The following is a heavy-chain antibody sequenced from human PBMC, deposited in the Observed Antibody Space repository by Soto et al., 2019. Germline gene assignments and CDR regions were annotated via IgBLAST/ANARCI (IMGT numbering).Heavy chain of an antibody. Sequence: SXTPSLTCTVSGGSIRSSTSYWGWIRQPPGKGLEWIXSIYYXGSTYYNPYLXXRVTIYVXXYKNQFSLKLSSLPAADPAVYYCANSYGDYVSYWGQGTLVTVSS. CDR1: GGSIRSSTSY. D-gene: IGHD4-17*01. V-gene: IGHV4-39*05. CDR3: ANSYGDYVSY. CDR2: IYYXGST. J-gene: IGHJ4*02.